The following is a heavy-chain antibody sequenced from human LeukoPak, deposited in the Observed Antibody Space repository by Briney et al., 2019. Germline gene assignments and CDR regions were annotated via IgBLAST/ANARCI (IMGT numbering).Heavy chain of an antibody. CDR1: GFTFSSYW. D-gene: IGHD6-13*01. V-gene: IGHV3-7*04. J-gene: IGHJ4*02. CDR3: ARGTIAAAGYYYFDY. Sequence: GGSLRLSCAASGFTFSSYWMGWVRQAPGKGLEWVANIKQDGSEKYYVDSVKGRFTISRDNAKNSLYLQMNSLRAEDTAVYYCARGTIAAAGYYYFDYWGQGTQVTVSS. CDR2: IKQDGSEK.